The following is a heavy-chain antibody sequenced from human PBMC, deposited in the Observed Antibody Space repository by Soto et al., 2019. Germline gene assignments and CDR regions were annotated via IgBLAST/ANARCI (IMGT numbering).Heavy chain of an antibody. CDR1: GFTFKNYA. CDR2: ISYDGDNI. J-gene: IGHJ2*01. Sequence: QVQLVESGGGVVQPGRSLRLSCAASGFTFKNYAMHWVRQAPGKGLEWVAVISYDGDNIYYADSVKDRFTISRDDAGNTLYLQMNSLRAEDTAIYSCAKSGATVTTFWDFDLWGHGTLVTLSA. V-gene: IGHV3-30*18. CDR3: AKSGATVTTFWDFDL. D-gene: IGHD4-17*01.